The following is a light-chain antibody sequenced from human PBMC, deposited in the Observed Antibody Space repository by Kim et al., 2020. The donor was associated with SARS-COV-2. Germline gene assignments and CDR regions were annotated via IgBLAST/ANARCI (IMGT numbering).Light chain of an antibody. Sequence: MSPGERVTLSGRSAKGVNDNLAWYQQKPGKPPRLLVYGGSVTHTYIPARFSGSGSKTEYTLTVTSLQSEDFAIYYCQQYDEWPWTFGQGTKVDIK. V-gene: IGKV3-15*01. CDR2: GGS. J-gene: IGKJ1*01. CDR1: KGVNDN. CDR3: QQYDEWPWT.